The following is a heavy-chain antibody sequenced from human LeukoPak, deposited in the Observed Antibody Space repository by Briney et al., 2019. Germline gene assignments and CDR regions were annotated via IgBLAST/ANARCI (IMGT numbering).Heavy chain of an antibody. D-gene: IGHD1/OR15-1a*01. V-gene: IGHV1-2*02. CDR2: INPNSGGT. Sequence: ASVKVSCKASVYTFTGYYMHWVRQVPGHGREWMGWINPNSGGTKYAQKFQGRVTMTRDTAISTAYMELNRLRSDDTAVYYCARVMNREGTNYWGQGTLVTVSS. J-gene: IGHJ4*02. CDR1: VYTFTGYY. CDR3: ARVMNREGTNY.